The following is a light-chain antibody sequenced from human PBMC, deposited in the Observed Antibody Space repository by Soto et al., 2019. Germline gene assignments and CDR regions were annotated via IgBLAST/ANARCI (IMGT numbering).Light chain of an antibody. J-gene: IGKJ2*01. CDR2: GAS. CDR1: QRVASSH. V-gene: IGKV3-20*01. CDR3: QHYGSSPPYT. Sequence: EIVLTKSPGTLPLSPGESATLSCRASQRVASSHIDWYRQKPGQAPWLLIYGASNSATGIPDRFSGSGSGTDFTLTISRLEAEDSAVYYCQHYGSSPPYTFGQGTKLKIK.